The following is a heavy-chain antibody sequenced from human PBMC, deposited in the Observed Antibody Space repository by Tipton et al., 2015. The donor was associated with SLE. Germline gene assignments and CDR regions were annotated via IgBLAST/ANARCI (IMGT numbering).Heavy chain of an antibody. CDR2: IYYSGST. V-gene: IGHV4-59*01. CDR3: ARAGAAQLGFDYYYYMDV. CDR1: GGSISSYY. J-gene: IGHJ6*03. Sequence: TLSLTCTVSGGSISSYYWSWIRQPPGKGLEWIGYIYYSGSTNYNPSLKSRVTISVDTSKNQFSLKLSSVTAADTAVYYCARAGAAQLGFDYYYYMDVWGKGTTVTVSS. D-gene: IGHD6-6*01.